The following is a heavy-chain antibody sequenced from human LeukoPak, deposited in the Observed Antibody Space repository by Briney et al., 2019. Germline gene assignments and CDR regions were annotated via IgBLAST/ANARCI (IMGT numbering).Heavy chain of an antibody. V-gene: IGHV4-61*08. CDR1: GGSISSGGYY. J-gene: IGHJ6*02. CDR2: IYYSGST. CDR3: ARDRGPNDGNYYYYYGMDV. D-gene: IGHD1-1*01. Sequence: SETLSLTCTVSGGSISSGGYYWSWIRQHPGKGLEWIGYIYYSGSTNYNPSLKSRVTISVDTSKNQFSLKLSSVTAADTAVYYCARDRGPNDGNYYYYYGMDVWGQGTTVTVSS.